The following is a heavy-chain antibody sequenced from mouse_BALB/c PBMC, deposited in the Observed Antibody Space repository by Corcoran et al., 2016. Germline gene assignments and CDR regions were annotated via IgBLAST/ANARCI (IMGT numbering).Heavy chain of an antibody. J-gene: IGHJ3*01. CDR2: IFTGSCST. CDR3: ARSYYGNHRFAY. CDR1: GYTFSSYW. V-gene: IGHV1-9*01. Sequence: QVQLQQSGAELMKPGASVKISCKATGYTFSSYWIEWVKQRPGHGLEWIGEIFTGSCSTNYNEKVKGKATFTADTSSNTVYMQLSSLTSEDSAVYYGARSYYGNHRFAYWGQGTLVTVSA. D-gene: IGHD2-10*01.